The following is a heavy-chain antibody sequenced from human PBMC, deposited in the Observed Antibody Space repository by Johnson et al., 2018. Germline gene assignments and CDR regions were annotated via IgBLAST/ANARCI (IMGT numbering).Heavy chain of an antibody. CDR1: GFTFSSYT. V-gene: IGHV3-21*01. J-gene: IGHJ4*02. CDR2: ISAVSTYI. Sequence: VQLVESGGGLVQPGGSLRLSCAASGFTFSSYTMNWVRQAPGKGLEWVSSISAVSTYIYYADSVKGRFTISRDNAKNSLFLQMNSLGDEDTAVYYCARDFAYGGVIDYWGQGTLVTVSS. CDR3: ARDFAYGGVIDY. D-gene: IGHD3-16*02.